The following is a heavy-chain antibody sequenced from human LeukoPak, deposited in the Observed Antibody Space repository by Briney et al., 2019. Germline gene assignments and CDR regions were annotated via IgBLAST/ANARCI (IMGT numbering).Heavy chain of an antibody. Sequence: ASVKVSCKASGYTFTGYYMHWVRQAPGQGLEWMGWINPNSGGTNYAQKFQCRVTMTRDTSISTAYMELSRLRSDDTAVYYCARGRSIADYFDYWGQGTLVTVSS. D-gene: IGHD6-6*01. V-gene: IGHV1-2*02. J-gene: IGHJ4*02. CDR3: ARGRSIADYFDY. CDR1: GYTFTGYY. CDR2: INPNSGGT.